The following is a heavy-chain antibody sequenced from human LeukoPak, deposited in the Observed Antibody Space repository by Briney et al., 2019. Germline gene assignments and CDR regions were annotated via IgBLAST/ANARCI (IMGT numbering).Heavy chain of an antibody. V-gene: IGHV4-39*07. Sequence: PSETLSLTCTVSGGSIGSGTYYWGWIRQSPGKGLEWIGSIFYSGSTNYNPSLKSRVTISVDTSKNQFSLKLSSVTAADTAVYYCARESAHYYYYYMDVWGKGTTVTVSS. CDR2: IFYSGST. CDR3: ARESAHYYYYYMDV. J-gene: IGHJ6*03. CDR1: GGSIGSGTYY.